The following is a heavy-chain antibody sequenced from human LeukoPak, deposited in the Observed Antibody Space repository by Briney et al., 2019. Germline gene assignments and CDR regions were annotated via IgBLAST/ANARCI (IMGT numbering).Heavy chain of an antibody. Sequence: SGTLSLTCAVSGGSISSSNWWSWVRQPPGKGLEWIGEIYHSGSTNYNPSLKSRVTISVDKSKNQFSLKLSSVTAADTAVYYCAREFGYSYCLGHAFDILGQGTMVTVSS. CDR1: GGSISSSNW. CDR2: IYHSGST. CDR3: AREFGYSYCLGHAFDI. J-gene: IGHJ3*02. D-gene: IGHD5-18*01. V-gene: IGHV4-4*02.